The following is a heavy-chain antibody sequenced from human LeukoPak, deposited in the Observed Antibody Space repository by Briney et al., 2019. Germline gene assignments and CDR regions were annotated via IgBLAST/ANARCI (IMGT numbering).Heavy chain of an antibody. V-gene: IGHV3-23*01. CDR3: AKLSLSGRSQSADY. CDR2: VSTNGDVT. D-gene: IGHD3-10*01. J-gene: IGHJ4*02. CDR1: GLTFNSHS. Sequence: GGSLRLSCVASGLTFNSHSVSWVRQAPGMGLEWVSVVSTNGDVTFYADSVKGRFTISRDNSKNTLFLQMNSLRAEDTAVYYCAKLSLSGRSQSADYWGQGTLVTVSS.